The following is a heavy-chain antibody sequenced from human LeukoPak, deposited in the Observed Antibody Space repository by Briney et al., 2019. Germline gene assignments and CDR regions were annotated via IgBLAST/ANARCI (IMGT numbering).Heavy chain of an antibody. CDR2: IYYSGST. V-gene: IGHV4-59*01. D-gene: IGHD4-23*01. Sequence: SETLSLTCTVSGGSISSYYWSWIRQPPGKGLEWIGHIYYSGSTNYNPSLKSRVTISVDTSKNQFSLKLSSVTAADTAVYYCARTVYGGLWFDPWGQGTLVTVSS. CDR1: GGSISSYY. J-gene: IGHJ5*02. CDR3: ARTVYGGLWFDP.